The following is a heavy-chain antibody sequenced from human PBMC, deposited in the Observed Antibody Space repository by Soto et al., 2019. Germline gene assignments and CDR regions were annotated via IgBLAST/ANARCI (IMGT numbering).Heavy chain of an antibody. CDR3: GHRRVGPGWIYGSPSYYWDY. D-gene: IGHD3-10*01. V-gene: IGHV2-5*01. J-gene: IGHJ4*02. CDR1: GFSLTTSGVG. Sequence: QITLKESGPTLVRPTQTLTLTCTFSGFSLTTSGVGVGRIRQPPGKAPEWLALIFWNDDRRYSPTLRNRITITKDTSKNQVVLMMTNMDPVDTATYYCGHRRVGPGWIYGSPSYYWDYWGQGTLVTVSS. CDR2: IFWNDDR.